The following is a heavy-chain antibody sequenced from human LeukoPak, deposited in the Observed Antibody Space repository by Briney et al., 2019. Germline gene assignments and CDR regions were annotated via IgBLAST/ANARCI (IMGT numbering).Heavy chain of an antibody. Sequence: SVKVSCKASGGTFSSYAISWVRQAPGQGLEWMGGIIPIFGTANYAQKFQGRVTITADESTSTAYMEPSSLRSEDTAVYYCATSPGWGTTHFFDYWRQGTLVTVSS. V-gene: IGHV1-69*13. CDR2: IIPIFGTA. J-gene: IGHJ4*02. CDR3: ATSPGWGTTHFFDY. CDR1: GGTFSSYA. D-gene: IGHD3-16*01.